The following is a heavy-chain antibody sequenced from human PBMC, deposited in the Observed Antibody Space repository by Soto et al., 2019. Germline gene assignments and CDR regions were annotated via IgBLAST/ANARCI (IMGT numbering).Heavy chain of an antibody. Sequence: GGSLRLSCAASGFTFSNAWMSWVRQAPGKGLEWVGRIKSKTDGGTTDYAAPVKGRFTISRDDSKNTLYLQMNSLKTEDTAVYYCPTESYSSSLDNAFDIWGQGTMVTVSS. D-gene: IGHD6-6*01. J-gene: IGHJ3*02. CDR3: PTESYSSSLDNAFDI. CDR1: GFTFSNAW. CDR2: IKSKTDGGTT. V-gene: IGHV3-15*01.